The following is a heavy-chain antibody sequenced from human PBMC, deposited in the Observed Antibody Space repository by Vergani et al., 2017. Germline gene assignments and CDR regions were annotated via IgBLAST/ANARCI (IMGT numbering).Heavy chain of an antibody. D-gene: IGHD3-10*01. CDR1: DSSIMTNPY. CDR2: IHHSGDT. Sequence: QVQLQESGPGLVKPSETLTLTCDVSDSSIMTNPYWGWFRQSPGKGLEWIGCIHHSGDTHYNSSLKSRVSIYIVSSSKFSLSLTSVTAAVTALYYCARQRGSGGFFPSSYFYGMDVWGHGTTVTVSS. V-gene: IGHV4-38-2*01. CDR3: ARQRGSGGFFPSSYFYGMDV. J-gene: IGHJ6*02.